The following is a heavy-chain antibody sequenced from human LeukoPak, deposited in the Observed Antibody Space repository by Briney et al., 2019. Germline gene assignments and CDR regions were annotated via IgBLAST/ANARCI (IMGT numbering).Heavy chain of an antibody. D-gene: IGHD3-16*01. Sequence: PSETLSLTCTVSGGSISSSSYYWGWIRQPPGKGLEWIGSIYYSGSTYYNPSLKSRVTISVDTSKNQFSLKLSSVTAADTAVYYCARKLGAQFDYWGQGTLVTVSS. CDR1: GGSISSSSYY. V-gene: IGHV4-39*07. CDR3: ARKLGAQFDY. CDR2: IYYSGST. J-gene: IGHJ4*02.